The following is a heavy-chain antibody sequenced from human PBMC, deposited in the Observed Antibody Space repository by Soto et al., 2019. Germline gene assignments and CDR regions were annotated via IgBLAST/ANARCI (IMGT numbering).Heavy chain of an antibody. V-gene: IGHV3-30-3*01. CDR3: ERDRGAARYYYYYYGMDV. Sequence: GGSLRLSCAASGFTFSSYAMHWVRQAPGKGLEWVAVISYDGSNKYYADSVKGRFTISRDNSKNTLYLQMNSLRAEDTAVYYCERDRGAARYYYYYYGMDVWGQGTTVTVSS. J-gene: IGHJ6*02. CDR1: GFTFSSYA. D-gene: IGHD6-6*01. CDR2: ISYDGSNK.